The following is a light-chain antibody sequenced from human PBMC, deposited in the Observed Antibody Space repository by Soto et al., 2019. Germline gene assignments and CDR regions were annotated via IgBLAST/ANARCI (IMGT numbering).Light chain of an antibody. CDR2: DVS. V-gene: IGLV2-14*03. CDR3: SSYTTSSPLGV. CDR1: SSDVGGYEY. Sequence: QSALTQPASVSGSPGHSITISCTGTSSDVGGYEYVSWYQQHPGKAPKRIIYDVSDRPSGVSNRFSGSKSGNTASLGISGLQAEDEADYYCSSYTTSSPLGVFGTGTKVTVL. J-gene: IGLJ1*01.